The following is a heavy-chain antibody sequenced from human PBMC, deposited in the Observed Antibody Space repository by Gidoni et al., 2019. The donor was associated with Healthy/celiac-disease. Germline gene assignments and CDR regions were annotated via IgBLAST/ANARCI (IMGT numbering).Heavy chain of an antibody. CDR3: ASTDYIWGSCRHDAFDI. CDR2: ISAYNGNT. D-gene: IGHD3-16*02. Sequence: QVQLVQSGPAVKKPGASGKVSCKASGYTFTSYGISGVRQAPGQGLEWIGWISAYNGNTNYAQKLQVRVTMTTYTATSTAYMELRSLRSDDTSVYYCASTDYIWGSCRHDAFDIWGQGTMVTFS. V-gene: IGHV1-18*01. J-gene: IGHJ3*02. CDR1: GYTFTSYG.